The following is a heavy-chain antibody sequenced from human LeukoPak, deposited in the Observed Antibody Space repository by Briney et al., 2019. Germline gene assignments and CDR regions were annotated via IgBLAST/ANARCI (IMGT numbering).Heavy chain of an antibody. V-gene: IGHV3-30*18. Sequence: GRSLRLSCAASGFTFSSYGMHWVRQAPGKGLEWVAVISYDGSNKYYADSVKGRFTISRDNSKNTLYLQMNSLRAEDTAVYYCAKGIGDNWNWDYYYYGMDVWGQGTTVTVSS. CDR2: ISYDGSNK. D-gene: IGHD1-7*01. CDR3: AKGIGDNWNWDYYYYGMDV. J-gene: IGHJ6*02. CDR1: GFTFSSYG.